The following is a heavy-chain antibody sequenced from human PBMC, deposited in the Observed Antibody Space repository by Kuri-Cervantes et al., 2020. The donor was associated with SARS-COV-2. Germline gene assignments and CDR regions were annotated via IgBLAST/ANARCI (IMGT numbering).Heavy chain of an antibody. J-gene: IGHJ4*02. CDR3: ARAGLRYFDY. D-gene: IGHD7-27*01. Sequence: ASVKFSCKASGGTFSSYAISWVRQAPGQGLEWMGWISAYNGNTNYAQKLQGRVTMTTDTSTSTAYMELRSLRSDDTTVYYCARAGLRYFDYWGQGTLVTVYS. CDR1: GGTFSSYA. CDR2: ISAYNGNT. V-gene: IGHV1-18*01.